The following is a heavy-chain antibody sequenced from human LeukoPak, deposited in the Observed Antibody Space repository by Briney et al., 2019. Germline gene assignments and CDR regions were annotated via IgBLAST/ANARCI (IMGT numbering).Heavy chain of an antibody. D-gene: IGHD3-22*01. CDR2: ISSSSSYI. J-gene: IGHJ4*02. Sequence: GGSLRLSCAASGFTFSSYSMNWVRQAPGKGLEWVSSISSSSSYIYYADSVKSRFTISRDNAKNSLYLQMNSLRAEDTAVYYCARDMYYDSSGYDYWGQGTLVTVSS. CDR1: GFTFSSYS. CDR3: ARDMYYDSSGYDY. V-gene: IGHV3-21*01.